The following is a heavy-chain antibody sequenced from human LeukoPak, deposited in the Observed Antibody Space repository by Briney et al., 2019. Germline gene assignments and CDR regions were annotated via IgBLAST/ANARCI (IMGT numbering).Heavy chain of an antibody. V-gene: IGHV1-2*02. CDR2: INPNSGGT. CDR1: GYTFTGYY. CDR3: ARDGSLGYCTNGVCYRGHYYYYYMDV. Sequence: ASVKVSCKASGYTFTGYYMHWVRQAPGQGLEWMGWINPNSGGTNYAQKFQGRVTMTRDTSISTAYMELSRLRSDDTAVYYCARDGSLGYCTNGVCYRGHYYYYYMDVWGKGTTVTVSS. J-gene: IGHJ6*03. D-gene: IGHD2-8*01.